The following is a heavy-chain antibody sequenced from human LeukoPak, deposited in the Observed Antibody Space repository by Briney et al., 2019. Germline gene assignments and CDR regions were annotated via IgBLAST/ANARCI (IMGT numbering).Heavy chain of an antibody. Sequence: PGGSLRLSCAASGFTFSNYAMHWVRQAPGKGLEWVAVISYDGSNKYYADSVKGRFTISRDNAKNSLYLQMNSLRAEDTAVYYCARDGGGWLQFGYFDYWGQGTLVTVSS. J-gene: IGHJ4*02. CDR3: ARDGGGWLQFGYFDY. CDR1: GFTFSNYA. D-gene: IGHD5-24*01. V-gene: IGHV3-30*04. CDR2: ISYDGSNK.